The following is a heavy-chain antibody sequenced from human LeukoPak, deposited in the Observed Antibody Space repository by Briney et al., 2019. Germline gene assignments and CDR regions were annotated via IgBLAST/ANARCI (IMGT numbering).Heavy chain of an antibody. CDR3: ARSYYDSSGYYPQYYFDY. CDR1: GDSISSGYY. V-gene: IGHV4-38-2*01. CDR2: IYHRGST. J-gene: IGHJ4*02. Sequence: SETLSLTCAVSGDSISSGYYWGWIRLPPGKGLEWIGSIYHRGSTYYNPSLKSRVTISVDTSKNQFSLKLSSVTAADTAVYYYARSYYDSSGYYPQYYFDYWGQGTLVTVS. D-gene: IGHD3-22*01.